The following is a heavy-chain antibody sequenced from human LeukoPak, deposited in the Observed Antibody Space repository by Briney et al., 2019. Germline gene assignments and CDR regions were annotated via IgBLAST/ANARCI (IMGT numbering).Heavy chain of an antibody. CDR3: AKDKPDWYSGSYYDY. D-gene: IGHD1-26*01. CDR2: ISGSGGST. CDR1: GFTFSSYA. J-gene: IGHJ4*02. V-gene: IGHV3-23*01. Sequence: PGGSLRLSCAASGFTFSSYAMSWVRQAPGKGLEWVSAISGSGGSTYYADSVKGRFTISRDNSKNTLYLQMNSLRVEDTAVYYCAKDKPDWYSGSYYDYWGQGTLVTVSS.